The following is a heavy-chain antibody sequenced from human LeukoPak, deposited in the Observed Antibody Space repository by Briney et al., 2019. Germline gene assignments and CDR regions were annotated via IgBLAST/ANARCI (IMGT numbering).Heavy chain of an antibody. CDR2: ISSGGVGT. CDR3: AKDRRTTLYGEFDY. CDR1: GLTFSSYA. D-gene: IGHD3-3*01. V-gene: IGHV3-23*01. Sequence: GGSLRLSCAASGLTFSSYAMSWVRQAPGKGLEWVSGISSGGVGTYYADSVKGRFTVSRDNSKNMLYLQMNSLRAEDTAVYYCAKDRRTTLYGEFDYWGQGALVTVSS. J-gene: IGHJ4*02.